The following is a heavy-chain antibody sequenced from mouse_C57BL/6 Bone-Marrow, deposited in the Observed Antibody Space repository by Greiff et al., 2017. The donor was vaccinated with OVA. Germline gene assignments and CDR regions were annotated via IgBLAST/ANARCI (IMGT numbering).Heavy chain of an antibody. CDR1: GYTFTSYW. CDR3: ARGGLRLFDY. CDR2: IDPSDSYP. V-gene: IGHV1-69*01. J-gene: IGHJ2*01. D-gene: IGHD1-2*01. Sequence: QVQLQQPGAELVMPGASVKLSCKASGYTFTSYWMHWVKRRPGQGLEWIGEIDPSDSYPNYNQQFKGKSTLTVDKSSSTAYMQLSSLTSEDSAVYYWARGGLRLFDYWGQGTTLTVSS.